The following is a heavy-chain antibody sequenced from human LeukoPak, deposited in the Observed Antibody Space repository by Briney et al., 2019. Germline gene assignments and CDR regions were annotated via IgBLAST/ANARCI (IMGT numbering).Heavy chain of an antibody. CDR2: INHSGST. V-gene: IGHV4-34*01. D-gene: IGHD6-19*01. CDR1: GGSFSGYY. CDR3: ARQVSYVAVAGPRDDAFDI. J-gene: IGHJ3*02. Sequence: SETLSLTCAVYGGSFSGYYWNWIRQPPGRGLEWIGEINHSGSTNYNPSLKSRVTISVDTSKNQFSLKLSSVTAADTAVYYCARQVSYVAVAGPRDDAFDIWGQGTMITVSS.